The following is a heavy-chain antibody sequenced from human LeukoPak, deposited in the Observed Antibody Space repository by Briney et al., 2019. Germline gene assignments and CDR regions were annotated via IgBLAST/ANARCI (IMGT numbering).Heavy chain of an antibody. Sequence: SETLSLTCAVYGGSFSGCYWSWIRQPPGKGLEWIGEINHSGSTNYNPSLKSRVTISVDTSKNQFSLKLSSVTAADTAVCYCARSTAAGTRFAFDIWGQGTMVTVSS. D-gene: IGHD6-13*01. V-gene: IGHV4-34*01. CDR2: INHSGST. J-gene: IGHJ3*02. CDR1: GGSFSGCY. CDR3: ARSTAAGTRFAFDI.